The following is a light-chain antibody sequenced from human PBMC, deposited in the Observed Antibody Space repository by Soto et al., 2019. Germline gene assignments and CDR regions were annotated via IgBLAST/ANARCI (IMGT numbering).Light chain of an antibody. CDR3: YSFTGISTSLFV. Sequence: QSVLTQPASVSGSPGQSITISCTGTSRDIGTSNLVSWYQQYPGKAPKLMIYEVTKRPSGISYRFSGSKSGNTASLTISGLQPEDEADYYRYSFTGISTSLFVFGTGTKVTVL. CDR2: EVT. J-gene: IGLJ1*01. V-gene: IGLV2-23*02. CDR1: SRDIGTSNL.